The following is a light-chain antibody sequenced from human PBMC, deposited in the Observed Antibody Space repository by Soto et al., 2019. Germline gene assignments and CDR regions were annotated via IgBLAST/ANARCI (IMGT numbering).Light chain of an antibody. CDR2: DAS. CDR3: QQYNSYSPT. V-gene: IGKV1-5*01. Sequence: DIQITQSPSTLSASVGDRVTITCRASQSISSWLAWYQQKPGKPPKLLIYDASSLESGVPSRFRGSRSGTEFTLPLSRLQPDDFETYYCQQYNSYSPTFGQGTKVDIK. J-gene: IGKJ1*01. CDR1: QSISSW.